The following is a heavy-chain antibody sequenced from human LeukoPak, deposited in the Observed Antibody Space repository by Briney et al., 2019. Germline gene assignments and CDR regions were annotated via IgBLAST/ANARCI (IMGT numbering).Heavy chain of an antibody. D-gene: IGHD5-12*01. V-gene: IGHV1-24*01. CDR1: GYTLTELS. Sequence: GASVKVSCKVSGYTLTELSMHWVRQAPGKGLEWMGGFDPEDGETIYAQKFQGRVTMTEDTSTDTAYMELGSLRSEDTAVYYCATSLDIVATTYYFDYWGQGTLVTVSS. CDR3: ATSLDIVATTYYFDY. CDR2: FDPEDGET. J-gene: IGHJ4*02.